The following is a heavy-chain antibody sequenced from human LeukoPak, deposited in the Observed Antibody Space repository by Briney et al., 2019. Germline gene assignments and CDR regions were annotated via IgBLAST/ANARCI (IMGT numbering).Heavy chain of an antibody. V-gene: IGHV7-4-1*02. D-gene: IGHD6-19*01. Sequence: ASVKVSCKASGYTFISYAMNWVRQAPGQGLEWMGWINTNTGNPTYAQGFTGRFVFSLDTSVSTAYLEISSLKTEDTAVYCCARDPGSLAVAGDYWGQGTLVTVSS. CDR3: ARDPGSLAVAGDY. CDR2: INTNTGNP. J-gene: IGHJ4*02. CDR1: GYTFISYA.